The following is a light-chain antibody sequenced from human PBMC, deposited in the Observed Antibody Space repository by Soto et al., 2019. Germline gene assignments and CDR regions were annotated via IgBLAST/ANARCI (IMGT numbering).Light chain of an antibody. V-gene: IGKV1-33*01. J-gene: IGKJ5*01. CDR1: QDISNF. CDR3: QQYHSFPFT. Sequence: DIQMTQYPSSLSASVGDRVTSTCQASQDISNFLNWFQQKPGKAPKLLIYSASNLETGVPSRFSGSGSGTDFTFTISSLQPEDIATYYCQQYHSFPFTFGQGTRLEIK. CDR2: SAS.